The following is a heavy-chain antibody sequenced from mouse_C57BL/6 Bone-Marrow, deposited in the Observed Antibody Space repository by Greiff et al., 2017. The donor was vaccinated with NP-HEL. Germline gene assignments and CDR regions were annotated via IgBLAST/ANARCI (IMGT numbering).Heavy chain of an antibody. CDR2: IDPENGDT. V-gene: IGHV14-4*01. J-gene: IGHJ2*01. CDR3: TTWTPYYFDY. Sequence: EVMLVESGAELVRPGASVKLSCTASGFNIKDDYMHWVKQRPEQGLEWIGWIDPENGDTEYASKFQGKATITADTSSNTAYLQLSSLTSEDTAVYYCTTWTPYYFDYWGQGTTLTVSS. CDR1: GFNIKDDY.